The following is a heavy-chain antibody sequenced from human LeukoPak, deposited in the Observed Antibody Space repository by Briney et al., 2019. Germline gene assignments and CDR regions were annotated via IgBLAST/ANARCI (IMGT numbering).Heavy chain of an antibody. Sequence: GGSLRLSCAASGFTVSSNYVNWVRQAPGKGLEWVSYISSSSSTIYYADSVKGRFTISRDNAKNSLYLQMNSLRAEDTAVYYCLMITFGGVDYWGQGTLVTVSS. CDR3: LMITFGGVDY. D-gene: IGHD3-16*01. J-gene: IGHJ4*02. CDR1: GFTVSSNY. V-gene: IGHV3-48*01. CDR2: ISSSSSTI.